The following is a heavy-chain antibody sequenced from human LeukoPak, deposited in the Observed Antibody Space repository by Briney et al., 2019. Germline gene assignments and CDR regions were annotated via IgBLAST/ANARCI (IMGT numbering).Heavy chain of an antibody. D-gene: IGHD3-16*01. J-gene: IGHJ4*02. CDR3: ARGGRYFFDS. Sequence: ASVKVSCKASGYSFIDFYIHWVRQAPGQGLEWVGWINPNNGGTNYAQKFQGGVTMTRDTSSNTAYMEAISDASAVYYCARGGRYFFDSWGQGTLVTVSS. V-gene: IGHV1-2*02. CDR1: GYSFIDFY. CDR2: INPNNGGT.